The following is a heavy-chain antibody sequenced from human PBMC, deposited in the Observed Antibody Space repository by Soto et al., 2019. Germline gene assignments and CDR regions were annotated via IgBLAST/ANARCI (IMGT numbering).Heavy chain of an antibody. CDR3: AKGDCSSTSCPPAFYI. V-gene: IGHV3-66*01. CDR2: IYSGGST. Sequence: EVQLVESGGGLVQPGVSLRLSCAASGFTVSSNYMSWVRQAPGEGLEWVSVIYSGGSTYYADSVKGRFTISRDNSKNTLYLQMNSLRAEDTAVYYCAKGDCSSTSCPPAFYICGQSTIITVSS. D-gene: IGHD2-2*01. CDR1: GFTVSSNY. J-gene: IGHJ3*02.